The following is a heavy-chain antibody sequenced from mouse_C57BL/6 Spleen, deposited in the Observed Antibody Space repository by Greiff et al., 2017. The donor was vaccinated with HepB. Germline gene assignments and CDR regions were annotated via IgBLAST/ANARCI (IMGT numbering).Heavy chain of an antibody. Sequence: VQLQQSGTVLARPGASVKMSCKTSGYTFTSYWMHWVNQRPGQGLEWIGAIYPGNSDTSYNQKFKGKAKLTAVTSASTAYMELSSLTNEDSAVYHCTRLYYSNIYAMDYWGQGTSVTVSS. J-gene: IGHJ4*01. CDR1: GYTFTSYW. CDR2: IYPGNSDT. D-gene: IGHD2-5*01. V-gene: IGHV1-5*01. CDR3: TRLYYSNIYAMDY.